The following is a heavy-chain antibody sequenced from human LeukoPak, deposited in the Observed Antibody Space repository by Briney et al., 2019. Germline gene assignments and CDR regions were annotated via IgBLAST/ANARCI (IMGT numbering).Heavy chain of an antibody. CDR2: IYSGGST. CDR3: ARPKQWLGTFDI. J-gene: IGHJ3*02. CDR1: GFTVSTKY. D-gene: IGHD6-19*01. V-gene: IGHV3-66*04. Sequence: GGSLRLSCAASGFTVSTKYMSWVRQAPEKGLEWVSVIYSGGSTYYADSVKGRFSISRDNSKNTLYLQMNSLRVEDTAVYYCARPKQWLGTFDIWGQGTMVTISS.